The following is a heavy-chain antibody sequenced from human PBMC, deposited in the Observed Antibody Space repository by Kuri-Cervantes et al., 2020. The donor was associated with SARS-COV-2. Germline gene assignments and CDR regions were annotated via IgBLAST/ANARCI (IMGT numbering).Heavy chain of an antibody. CDR1: RLTFSGYP. V-gene: IGHV3-64*04. CDR3: ARALFYGDYLGSGWFDP. Sequence: GESLKISCAASRLTFSGYPVHWVRQAPGKGLEYVAGITSDGTSTYYANSVKGRFIISRDNSRNTLYLQMNSLRAEDTAVYYCARALFYGDYLGSGWFDPWGQGTLVTVSS. D-gene: IGHD4-17*01. CDR2: ITSDGTST. J-gene: IGHJ5*02.